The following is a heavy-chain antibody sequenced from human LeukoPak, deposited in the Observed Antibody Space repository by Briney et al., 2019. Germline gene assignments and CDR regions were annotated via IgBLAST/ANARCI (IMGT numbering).Heavy chain of an antibody. CDR1: GYTFTSYG. J-gene: IGHJ6*02. CDR2: ISPNNANT. V-gene: IGHV1-18*01. D-gene: IGHD6-19*01. CDR3: ARGGTIPVALYFYYRLDV. Sequence: ASVKVSCKTSGYTFTSYGIVWVRQAPGQGLEWMGWISPNNANTKYAQKFQGRVTVTTDTSTSTAYMELRSLRSDDTAIYYCARGGTIPVALYFYYRLDVWGQGTTVTVSS.